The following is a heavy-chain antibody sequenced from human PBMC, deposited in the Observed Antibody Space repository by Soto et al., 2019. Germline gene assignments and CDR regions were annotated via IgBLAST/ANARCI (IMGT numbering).Heavy chain of an antibody. V-gene: IGHV1-2*02. CDR2: INPNSGGT. CDR3: ARSKSSYDDNWFDP. D-gene: IGHD5-12*01. Sequence: GASVKVSFKASGYTFTGYYMHWVRQAPGQGLEWMGWINPNSGGTNYAQKFQGRVTMTRDTSISTAYMELSRLRSDDTAVYYCARSKSSYDDNWFDPWGQGTLVTVSS. CDR1: GYTFTGYY. J-gene: IGHJ5*02.